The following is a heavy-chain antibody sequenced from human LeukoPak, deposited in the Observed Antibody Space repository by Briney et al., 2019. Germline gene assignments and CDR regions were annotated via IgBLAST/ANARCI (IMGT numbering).Heavy chain of an antibody. CDR3: AKEMATTPCFDY. CDR1: GFTFDDYA. D-gene: IGHD5-24*01. CDR2: ISWNSGSI. J-gene: IGHJ4*02. Sequence: GGSLRLSCAASGFTFDDYAMHWVRQAPGKGLEWVSGISWNSGSIGYADSVKGRFTISRDNDKHSLYLQMNSLRAEDTALYYCAKEMATTPCFDYWGQGTLVTVSS. V-gene: IGHV3-9*01.